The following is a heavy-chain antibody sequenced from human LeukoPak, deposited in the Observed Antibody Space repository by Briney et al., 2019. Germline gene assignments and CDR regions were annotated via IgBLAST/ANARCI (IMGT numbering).Heavy chain of an antibody. V-gene: IGHV1-69*13. CDR2: IIPIFGTA. J-gene: IGHJ6*03. D-gene: IGHD7-27*01. CDR3: ARSSGTGEGYYMDV. Sequence: SVKVSCKASGYTFTSYDISWVRQAPGQGLEWMGGIIPIFGTANYAQEFQGRVTITADESTSTAYMELSSLRSEDTAVYYCARSSGTGEGYYMDVWGKGTTVTVSS. CDR1: GYTFTSYD.